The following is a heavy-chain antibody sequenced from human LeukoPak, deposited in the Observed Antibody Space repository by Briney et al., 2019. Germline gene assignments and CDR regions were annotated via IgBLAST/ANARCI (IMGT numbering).Heavy chain of an antibody. D-gene: IGHD6-19*01. CDR2: IVYDGIRK. CDR1: GFTFSSYG. J-gene: IGHJ4*02. Sequence: GGSLRLSCAASGFTFSSYGMHWVRQAPGKGLEWVAVIVYDGIRKYYAHSLKGRFTISRDNSKNTLYLQMNSPRTEDTAIYYCVKGGNSGWYYFDYWGQGTLVTVSS. V-gene: IGHV3-30*18. CDR3: VKGGNSGWYYFDY.